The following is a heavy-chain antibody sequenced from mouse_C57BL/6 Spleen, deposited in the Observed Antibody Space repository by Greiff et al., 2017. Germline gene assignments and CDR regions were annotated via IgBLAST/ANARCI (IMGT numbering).Heavy chain of an antibody. V-gene: IGHV1-22*01. CDR1: GYTFTDYN. D-gene: IGHD2-5*01. CDR3: ARGGYYRNYGGYFDD. J-gene: IGHJ2*01. Sequence: EVKLMESGPELVKPGASVKLSCKASGYTFTDYNMPWVKQSHGKSLEWIGYINPNNGGTSYNQQFKGKATLTVNKSSSTAYMELRSLTSEDSAGYYGARGGYYRNYGGYFDDWGQGTTLTVSS. CDR2: INPNNGGT.